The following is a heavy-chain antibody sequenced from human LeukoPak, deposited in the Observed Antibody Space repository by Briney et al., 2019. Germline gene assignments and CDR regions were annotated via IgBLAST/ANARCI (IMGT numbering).Heavy chain of an antibody. J-gene: IGHJ3*02. Sequence: SETLSLTCTVSGGSISSYYWSWIRQPAGKGLEWIGRIYTSRSTNYSPSLKSRVTMSVDTSKNQFSLKLSSVTAADTAVYYCARGISSGWYGAFDIWGQGTMVTVSS. CDR2: IYTSRST. D-gene: IGHD6-19*01. V-gene: IGHV4-4*07. CDR3: ARGISSGWYGAFDI. CDR1: GGSISSYY.